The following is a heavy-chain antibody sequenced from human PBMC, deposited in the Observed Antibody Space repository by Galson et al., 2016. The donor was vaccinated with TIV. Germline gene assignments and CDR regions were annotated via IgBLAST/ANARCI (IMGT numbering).Heavy chain of an antibody. J-gene: IGHJ4*02. Sequence: SLRLSCAASGFSFSNYEMSWVRQAPGKGLEWVANIKQDGGEKYYVDSVKGRFTISRDNAKNSLYLKMNSLRAEDTAVYYCARYLRSSNFDYWGQGTLVTVSS. CDR3: ARYLRSSNFDY. CDR2: IKQDGGEK. CDR1: GFSFSNYE. V-gene: IGHV3-7*01.